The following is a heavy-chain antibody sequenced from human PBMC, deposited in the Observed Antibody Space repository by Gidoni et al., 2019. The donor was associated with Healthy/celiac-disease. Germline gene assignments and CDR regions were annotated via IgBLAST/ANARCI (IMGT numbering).Heavy chain of an antibody. J-gene: IGHJ5*02. V-gene: IGHV2-5*02. CDR3: AHRRTIDLLDPQVFDP. CDR2: IYWDDDK. Sequence: QITLKESGPTLVKPTQTLTLTCTFSGFSLSTSGVGVGWIRQPPGKALEWLALIYWDDDKRYSPSLKSRLTITKDTSKNQVVLTMTNMDPVDTATYYCAHRRTIDLLDPQVFDPWGQGTLVTVSS. CDR1: GFSLSTSGVG.